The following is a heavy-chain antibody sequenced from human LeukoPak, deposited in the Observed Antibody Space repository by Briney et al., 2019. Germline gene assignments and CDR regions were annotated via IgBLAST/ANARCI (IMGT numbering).Heavy chain of an antibody. CDR2: ISWNSGSI. CDR1: GFTFDDYA. J-gene: IGHJ4*02. V-gene: IGHV3-9*03. D-gene: IGHD6-13*01. CDR3: AKGTRVYSSSWQDY. Sequence: GRSLRLSCAAAGFTFDDYAMHWVRHAPGKGLEWVSGISWNSGSIGYADSVKGRFTISRDNAKNSLYLQMNSLRAEDMALYYCAKGTRVYSSSWQDYCGQGTLVTVSS.